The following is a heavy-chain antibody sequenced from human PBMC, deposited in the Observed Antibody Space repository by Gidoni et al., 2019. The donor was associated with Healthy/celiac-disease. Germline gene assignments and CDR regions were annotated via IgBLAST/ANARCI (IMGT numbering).Heavy chain of an antibody. Sequence: EVQMVESGGGLVQPGGSLRLSCAASGFTFSSYSMNWVRQAPGKGLEWVSSISSSISYIYYADSVKGRFTSSRDNAKNSLYLQMNSLRAEDTAVYYCARDLPRGDYYGMDVWGQGTTVTVSS. CDR1: GFTFSSYS. CDR3: ARDLPRGDYYGMDV. J-gene: IGHJ6*02. V-gene: IGHV3-21*01. CDR2: ISSSISYI. D-gene: IGHD5-12*01.